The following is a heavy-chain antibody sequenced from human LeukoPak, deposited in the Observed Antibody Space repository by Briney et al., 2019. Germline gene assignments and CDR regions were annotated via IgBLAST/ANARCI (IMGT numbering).Heavy chain of an antibody. CDR3: ARARWGYSRGYLYYFDF. V-gene: IGHV1-69*06. Sequence: SVKVSCTASGGTFSSYAISWVRQAPGQGLEWMGRIIPIFGTANYAQKFQGRVTITADKSTSTAYMELSSLRSEDTAVYYCARARWGYSRGYLYYFDFRGQGTLVTVSS. CDR1: GGTFSSYA. D-gene: IGHD3-22*01. CDR2: IIPIFGTA. J-gene: IGHJ4*02.